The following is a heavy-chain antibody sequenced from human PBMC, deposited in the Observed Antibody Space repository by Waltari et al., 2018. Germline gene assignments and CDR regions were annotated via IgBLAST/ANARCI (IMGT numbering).Heavy chain of an antibody. D-gene: IGHD3-3*01. CDR1: TYTLDSFY. Sequence: QVHLVQSGAEVKKTGASVRISCKGSTYTLDSFYLNQVRQAPGQGLEWMGILNPGGGSATYAQGFTGRVTMTRDKSTGTVYMELRSLRSDDTAMYYCSRGRGGFRFGSFDIWGQGTLVTVSS. J-gene: IGHJ3*02. CDR2: LNPGGGSA. CDR3: SRGRGGFRFGSFDI. V-gene: IGHV1-46*02.